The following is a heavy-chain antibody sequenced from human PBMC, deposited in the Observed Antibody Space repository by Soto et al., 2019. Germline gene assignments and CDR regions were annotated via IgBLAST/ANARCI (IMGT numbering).Heavy chain of an antibody. CDR1: GYSFTSHD. V-gene: IGHV1-3*01. Sequence: ASVKVSCKGYGYSFTSHDMHWVRQAPGQRLEWMGWINAANGNTKYSQKFQGRVTISRDTSATTVYMELNSVRAEDTAVYYCARGYSSSPNWFDPWGQGTLVTVSS. CDR2: INAANGNT. J-gene: IGHJ5*02. D-gene: IGHD6-6*01. CDR3: ARGYSSSPNWFDP.